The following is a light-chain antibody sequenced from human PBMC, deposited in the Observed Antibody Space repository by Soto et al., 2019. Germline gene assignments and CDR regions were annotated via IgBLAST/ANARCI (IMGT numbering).Light chain of an antibody. CDR1: SSDVGGYNY. CDR3: TSYTTSSPYLV. J-gene: IGLJ3*02. CDR2: DVT. Sequence: QSALTQPASVSGSPGQSITISCTGISSDVGGYNYVSWYQHHPGKAPKLMIYDVTNRPSGVSNRFSGSKSGNTASLTISGLQAEDEADYYCTSYTTSSPYLVFGGGTKLTVL. V-gene: IGLV2-14*03.